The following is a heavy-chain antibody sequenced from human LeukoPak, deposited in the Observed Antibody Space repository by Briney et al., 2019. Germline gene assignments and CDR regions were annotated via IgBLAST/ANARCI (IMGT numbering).Heavy chain of an antibody. CDR3: AREGYSSGWYNYFDY. CDR1: GGTFSSYA. V-gene: IGHV1-69*06. CDR2: IIPIFGTA. D-gene: IGHD6-19*01. J-gene: IGHJ4*02. Sequence: ASVKVSCKASGGTFSSYAISWVRQAPGQGLEWMGGIIPIFGTANYAQKFQGRVTITADKSTSTAYMELSSLRSEDTAVYNCAREGYSSGWYNYFDYWGQGTLVTVSS.